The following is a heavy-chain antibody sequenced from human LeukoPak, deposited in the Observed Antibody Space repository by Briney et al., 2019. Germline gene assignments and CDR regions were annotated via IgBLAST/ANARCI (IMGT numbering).Heavy chain of an antibody. CDR3: AKDQGDGYNYLFDY. D-gene: IGHD5-24*01. Sequence: PGGSLRLSCAASGFTFSSYGMHWVRQAPGKGLEWVAVIWYDGSNEYYADSVKGRFTISRDNSKNTLYLQMNSLRAEDTAVYYCAKDQGDGYNYLFDYWGQGTLVTVSS. CDR2: IWYDGSNE. V-gene: IGHV3-33*06. J-gene: IGHJ4*02. CDR1: GFTFSSYG.